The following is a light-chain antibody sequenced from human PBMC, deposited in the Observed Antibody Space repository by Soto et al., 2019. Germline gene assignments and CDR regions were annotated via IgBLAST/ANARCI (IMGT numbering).Light chain of an antibody. CDR2: LEGSGSY. CDR1: SGHSGYI. J-gene: IGLJ2*01. Sequence: QPVLTQSSSASASLGSSVKVTCTLSSGHSGYIIAWHQQQPGKAPRYLMKLEGSGSYNKGSGVPDRFSGSSSVADRYLTISNLRFEDEADYYCETWDTNTRVFGGGTQVTVL. CDR3: ETWDTNTRV. V-gene: IGLV4-60*02.